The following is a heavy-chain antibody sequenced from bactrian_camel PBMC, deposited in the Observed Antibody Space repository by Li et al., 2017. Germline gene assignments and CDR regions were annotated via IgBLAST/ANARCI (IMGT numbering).Heavy chain of an antibody. Sequence: VQLVESGGGLVQPGGSLTLSCTASGYAYQTNYMAWFRQPAGKGLEWVSVIASTGGGGIPYYADSVKGRFTISRDNAKSTLYLQVDSLKIDDTGDFAYWGQGTQVTVS. CDR2: IASTGGGGIP. CDR1: GYAYQTNY. V-gene: IGHV3S40*01. J-gene: IGHJ6*01.